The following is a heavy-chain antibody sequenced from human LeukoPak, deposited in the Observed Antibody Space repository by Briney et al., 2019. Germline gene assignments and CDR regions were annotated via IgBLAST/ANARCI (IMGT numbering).Heavy chain of an antibody. CDR1: GGTFSSYA. V-gene: IGHV1-8*02. D-gene: IGHD6-13*01. CDR3: ARGRAGDFDY. CDR2: MNPNSGNT. J-gene: IGHJ4*02. Sequence: GASVKVSCKASGGTFSSYAISWVRQATGQGLEWMGWMNPNSGNTGYAQKFQGRVTMTRNTSISTAYMVLSSLRSEDTAVYYCARGRAGDFDYWGQGTLVTVSS.